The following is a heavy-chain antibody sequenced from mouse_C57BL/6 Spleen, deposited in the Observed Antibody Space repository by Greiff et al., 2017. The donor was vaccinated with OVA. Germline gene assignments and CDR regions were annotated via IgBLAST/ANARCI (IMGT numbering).Heavy chain of an antibody. Sequence: VQLQQSGPELVKPGASVKISCKASGYTFTDYYMNWVKQSHGKSLEWIGDINPNYGGTSYNQKFKGKATLTVDKSSSTAYMELRSLTSEDSAVYYCAPYGYAWFAYWGQGTLVTVSA. V-gene: IGHV1-26*01. CDR2: INPNYGGT. CDR1: GYTFTDYY. D-gene: IGHD2-2*01. J-gene: IGHJ3*01. CDR3: APYGYAWFAY.